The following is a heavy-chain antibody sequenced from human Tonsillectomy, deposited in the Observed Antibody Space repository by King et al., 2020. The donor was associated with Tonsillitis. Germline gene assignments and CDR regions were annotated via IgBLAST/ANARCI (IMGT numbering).Heavy chain of an antibody. J-gene: IGHJ6*02. CDR3: AKAPDYDILTGRYYYGVDV. CDR1: GFIFSNSG. Sequence: VQLVESGGGVVQPGGSLRLSCAASGFIFSNSGLHWVRQAPGKGLEWVAFIRYDGNTKYYADSVKGRFTISRDNSKNTLYLQMNSLRAEDTAVYYCAKAPDYDILTGRYYYGVDVWGQGTTVTVSS. D-gene: IGHD3-9*01. V-gene: IGHV3-30*02. CDR2: IRYDGNTK.